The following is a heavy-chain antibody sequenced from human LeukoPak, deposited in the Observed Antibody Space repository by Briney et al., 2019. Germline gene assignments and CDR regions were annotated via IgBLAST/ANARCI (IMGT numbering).Heavy chain of an antibody. CDR2: INPGGGST. V-gene: IGHV1-46*01. Sequence: ASVKVSPTASGYTFTTYYIHWVRQAPGQGLEWMGIINPGGGSTSYAQNFQSRVTMTRDVSTSTVYMELSSLRSEDTAISYCASGGYNSYFVYWARETRVSVSS. D-gene: IGHD5-24*01. J-gene: IGHJ4*02. CDR3: ASGGYNSYFVY. CDR1: GYTFTTYY.